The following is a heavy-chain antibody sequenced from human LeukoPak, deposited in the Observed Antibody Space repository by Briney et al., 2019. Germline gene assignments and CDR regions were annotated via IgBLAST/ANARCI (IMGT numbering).Heavy chain of an antibody. J-gene: IGHJ4*02. CDR3: AKGPPYCSSTSCSLFDS. V-gene: IGHV3-23*01. CDR2: ISGSSGSI. CDR1: GFTFSSYA. Sequence: GGSLRLSCVASGFTFSSYAMSWVRQAPGKGLEWVSIISGSSGSIYYADSVKGRFTISRGNYENTLYLQMNSLRAEDTAVYYCAKGPPYCSSTSCSLFDSWGQGTLVTVSS. D-gene: IGHD2-2*01.